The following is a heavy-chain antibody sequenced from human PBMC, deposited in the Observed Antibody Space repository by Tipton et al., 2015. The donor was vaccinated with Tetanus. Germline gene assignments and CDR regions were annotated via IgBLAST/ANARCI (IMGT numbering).Heavy chain of an antibody. CDR2: ISWNSGSI. CDR3: AKDIRDTALATFDY. J-gene: IGHJ4*02. D-gene: IGHD5-18*01. V-gene: IGHV3-9*01. CDR1: GFTFDDYA. Sequence: SLRLSCAASGFTFDDYAMHWVRQAPGKGLEWVSGISWNSGSIGYADSVKGRFTISRDNAKNSLYLQMNSLRAEDTALYYCAKDIRDTALATFDYWGQGTLVTVSS.